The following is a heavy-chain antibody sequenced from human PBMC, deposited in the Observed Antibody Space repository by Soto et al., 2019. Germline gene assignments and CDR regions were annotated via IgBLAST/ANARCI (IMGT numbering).Heavy chain of an antibody. D-gene: IGHD3-10*01. V-gene: IGHV4-39*01. CDR3: ARHRSHYYYGSGSYYVDYFDY. J-gene: IGHJ4*02. CDR2: IYYSGST. CDR1: GGSISSSSYY. Sequence: QLQLQESGPGLVKPSETLSLTCTVSGGSISSSSYYWGWIRQPPGKGLEWIGSIYYSGSTYYNPSLKSRVTISVDTSKNQFSLKLSSVTAADTAVYYCARHRSHYYYGSGSYYVDYFDYWGQGTLVTVSS.